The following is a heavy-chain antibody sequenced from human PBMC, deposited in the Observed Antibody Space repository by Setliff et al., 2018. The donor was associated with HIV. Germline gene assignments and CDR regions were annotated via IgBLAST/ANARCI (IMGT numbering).Heavy chain of an antibody. CDR1: GGSINNYY. CDR3: ARDSGYYDSSGYYSYSHYFDY. CDR2: IYYSGST. Sequence: SETLSLTCTVSGGSINNYYWSWIRQPPGKGLEWIGFIYYSGSTNYNPSLKSRVTISVDTSTNQFSLKLNSVTAADTAVYYCARDSGYYDSSGYYSYSHYFDYWGQGTLVTVSS. J-gene: IGHJ4*02. V-gene: IGHV4-59*01. D-gene: IGHD3-22*01.